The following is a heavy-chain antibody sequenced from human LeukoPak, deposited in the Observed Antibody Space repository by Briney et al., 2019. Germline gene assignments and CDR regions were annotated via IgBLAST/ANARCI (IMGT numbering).Heavy chain of an antibody. CDR1: GFTFSSYA. D-gene: IGHD3-10*01. CDR2: ISGSGGST. Sequence: GGSLRLSCAASGFTFSSYAMSWVRQAPGKGLEWVSAISGSGGSTYYADSVKGRFTISRDNSKNTLYLQMNSLRAEDTAVYYCAKYPGITMVRGNFYYYYYMDVWGKGTTVTISS. J-gene: IGHJ6*03. CDR3: AKYPGITMVRGNFYYYYYMDV. V-gene: IGHV3-23*01.